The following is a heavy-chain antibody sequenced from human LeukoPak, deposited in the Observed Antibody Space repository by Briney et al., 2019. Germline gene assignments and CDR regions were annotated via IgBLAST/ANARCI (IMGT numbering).Heavy chain of an antibody. D-gene: IGHD6-6*01. Sequence: GGSLRFSCAASGFTFSNYAMNWVRQAPGKGLEWVSAISGTGGTTYYADSVKGRFTISRDNSKNTLYLQMNSLGAEDTAVYHCAKDLRSSQDYWGQGTLVTVSS. CDR3: AKDLRSSQDY. V-gene: IGHV3-23*01. CDR2: ISGTGGTT. J-gene: IGHJ4*02. CDR1: GFTFSNYA.